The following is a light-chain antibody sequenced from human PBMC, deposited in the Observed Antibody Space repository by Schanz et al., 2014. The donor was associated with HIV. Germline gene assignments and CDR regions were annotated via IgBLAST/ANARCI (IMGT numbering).Light chain of an antibody. CDR1: SSDIGTYNL. CDR3: ATWDVSLQGRV. V-gene: IGLV2-14*02. J-gene: IGLJ3*02. Sequence: QSALTQPASVSGSPGQSITISCTGTSSDIGTYNLVSWYQQHPGRAPKLMIYDVTKRPSGVPDRFSGSKSGNTASLTISGLQAEDEADYYCATWDVSLQGRVFGGGTKLTVL. CDR2: DVT.